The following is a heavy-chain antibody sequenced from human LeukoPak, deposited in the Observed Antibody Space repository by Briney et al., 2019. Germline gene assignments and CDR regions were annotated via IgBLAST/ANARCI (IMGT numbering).Heavy chain of an antibody. D-gene: IGHD6-19*01. CDR2: FSGSSGNT. Sequence: GGSLRLSCAASGFTFSNYWMHWVRQAPGKGLEWVSSFSGSSGNTYYADSVKGRFTISRDISKSTVYLQMNSLRAEDTAVYYCAKDLKAVAGGTFDYWGQGTLVTVSS. V-gene: IGHV3-23*01. CDR1: GFTFSNYW. CDR3: AKDLKAVAGGTFDY. J-gene: IGHJ4*02.